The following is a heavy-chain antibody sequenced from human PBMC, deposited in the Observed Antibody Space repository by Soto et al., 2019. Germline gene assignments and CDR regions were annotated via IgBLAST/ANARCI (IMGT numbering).Heavy chain of an antibody. CDR3: ARGSYISSWYSLDY. D-gene: IGHD6-13*01. CDR2: ISAHNGNT. V-gene: IGHV1-18*04. Sequence: ASVKVSCKASGYTFTSYGISWVRQAPGQGLEWMGWISAHNGNTDYAQKFQGRVTMTTDTSTSTTSMELRSLRSDDTAVYYCARGSYISSWYSLDYWGQGTLVTVSS. J-gene: IGHJ4*02. CDR1: GYTFTSYG.